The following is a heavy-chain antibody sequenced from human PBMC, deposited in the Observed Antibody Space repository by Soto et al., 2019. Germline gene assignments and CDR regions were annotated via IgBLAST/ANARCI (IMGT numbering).Heavy chain of an antibody. Sequence: DVQLLESGGGLVQPGGSLTLSCAASRFTFSDFAMSWVRQAPGKGLEWGSAIGGGGTDTYYADSVKGRFTISRDNSKNTLYLQMDSLRDEDTAVYYCAKDAVPYDGKWDWFDSWGQGTLVLVSS. J-gene: IGHJ5*01. CDR1: RFTFSDFA. CDR2: IGGGGTDT. V-gene: IGHV3-23*01. CDR3: AKDAVPYDGKWDWFDS. D-gene: IGHD1-26*01.